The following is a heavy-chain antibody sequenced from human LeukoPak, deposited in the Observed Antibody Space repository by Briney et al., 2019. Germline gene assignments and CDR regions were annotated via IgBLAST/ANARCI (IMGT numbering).Heavy chain of an antibody. V-gene: IGHV4-59*01. Sequence: PSETLSLTCAVYGGSFSSYYWSWIRQPPGKGLEWIGYIYYSGSTNYNPSLKSRVTISVDTSKNQFSLKLSTVTAADTAVYYCARDGSGYAVTYYFDYWGQGTLVTVSS. CDR1: GGSFSSYY. J-gene: IGHJ4*02. CDR3: ARDGSGYAVTYYFDY. CDR2: IYYSGST. D-gene: IGHD5-12*01.